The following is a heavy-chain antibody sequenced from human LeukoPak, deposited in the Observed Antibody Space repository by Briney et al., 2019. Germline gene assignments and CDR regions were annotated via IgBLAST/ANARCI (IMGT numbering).Heavy chain of an antibody. CDR2: INPNSGGT. V-gene: IGHV1-2*02. D-gene: IGHD2-2*02. CDR3: ARTPLVVPVAIIVHYYYYGMDV. Sequence: ASVKVSCKASGYTFTGYYMHWVRQAPGQGLEWMGWINPNSGGTNYAQKFQGRVTMTRDTSISTAYMELSRLRSDDTAVYYCARTPLVVPVAIIVHYYYYGMDVWGQGTTVTVSS. J-gene: IGHJ6*02. CDR1: GYTFTGYY.